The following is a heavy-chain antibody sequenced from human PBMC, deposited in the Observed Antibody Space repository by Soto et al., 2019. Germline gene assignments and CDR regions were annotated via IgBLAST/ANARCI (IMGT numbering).Heavy chain of an antibody. CDR2: IYPGDSDS. CDR3: ARSRVYKTRLEDPFDI. CDR1: GYSFPTYW. J-gene: IGHJ3*02. D-gene: IGHD1-20*01. V-gene: IGHV5-51*01. Sequence: GESLKISCKGSGYSFPTYWLAWVRQTPGRGLEYMGIIYPGDSDSRYSPALQGQVTISADKSINTAYLQWTSLKASDTAIYYCARSRVYKTRLEDPFDIWGQGTMVTVS.